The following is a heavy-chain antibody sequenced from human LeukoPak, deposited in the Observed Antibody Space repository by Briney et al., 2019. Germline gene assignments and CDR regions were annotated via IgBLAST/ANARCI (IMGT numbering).Heavy chain of an antibody. V-gene: IGHV3-48*01. J-gene: IGHJ4*02. D-gene: IGHD6-6*01. CDR3: ARDPYSSSSFDY. Sequence: GGSLRLSCAASGFTFSSYSMNWVRQAPGKGLEWVSYISRSSSTIYYADSVKGRFTISRDNAKNSVYLQMNSLRAEDTAVYYCARDPYSSSSFDYWGPGTLVTVSS. CDR2: ISRSSSTI. CDR1: GFTFSSYS.